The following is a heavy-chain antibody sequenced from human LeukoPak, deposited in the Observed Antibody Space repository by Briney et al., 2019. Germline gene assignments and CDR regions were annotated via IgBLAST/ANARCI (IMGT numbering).Heavy chain of an antibody. J-gene: IGHJ3*02. Sequence: PSETLSLTCTVSGGSISSSSYYWGWIRQPPGKGLEWIGSIYYSGSTYYNPSLKSRVTISVDTSKNHFSLKLSSVTAADTAVYYCARIHPPYYGSGSYAFDIWGQGTMVTVSS. CDR1: GGSISSSSYY. V-gene: IGHV4-39*07. CDR2: IYYSGST. D-gene: IGHD3-10*01. CDR3: ARIHPPYYGSGSYAFDI.